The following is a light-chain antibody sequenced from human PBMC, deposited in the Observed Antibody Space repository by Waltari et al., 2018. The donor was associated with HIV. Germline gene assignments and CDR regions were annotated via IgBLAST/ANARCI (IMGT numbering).Light chain of an antibody. J-gene: IGLJ3*02. CDR2: RNN. Sequence: QSVLTQPPSASGTPGQRVTTSSSGTISNIGSTHVYWYQQLPRTAPKLLIHRNNQRPSGVPDRFSGSKSGTSVSLAISGLRSEDEADYYCAAWDDRLSGWVFGGGTKLTV. CDR1: ISNIGSTH. CDR3: AAWDDRLSGWV. V-gene: IGLV1-47*01.